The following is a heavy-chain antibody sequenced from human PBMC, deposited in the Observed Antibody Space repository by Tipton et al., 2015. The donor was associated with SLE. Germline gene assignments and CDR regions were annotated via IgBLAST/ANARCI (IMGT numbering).Heavy chain of an antibody. V-gene: IGHV4-34*01. CDR2: ITPSGST. CDR3: ARRSLAYYYGSGRALDI. Sequence: TLSLTCAVYGGSFNGYYWSWIRQPPGKGLEWIGEITPSGSTNCNPSLKSRVTLSVDTSKSQFSLDLTSVTAADTAVYYCARRSLAYYYGSGRALDIWGQGTMVTVSS. D-gene: IGHD3-10*01. CDR1: GGSFNGYY. J-gene: IGHJ3*02.